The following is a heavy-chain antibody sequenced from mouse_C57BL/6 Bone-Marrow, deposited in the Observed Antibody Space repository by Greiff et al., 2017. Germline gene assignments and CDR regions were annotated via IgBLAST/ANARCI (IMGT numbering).Heavy chain of an antibody. D-gene: IGHD4-1*01. CDR1: EYEFPSHD. J-gene: IGHJ4*01. V-gene: IGHV5-2*03. CDR2: INSDGGST. CDR3: ARQGEAGRGAMDY. Sequence: EVMLVESGGGLVQPGESLKLSCESNEYEFPSHDMSWVRKTPEKRLELVAAINSDGGSTYYPATMERRFIISRDNTKKTLYLQMSSLRSEDTALYYCARQGEAGRGAMDYWGQGTSVTVSS.